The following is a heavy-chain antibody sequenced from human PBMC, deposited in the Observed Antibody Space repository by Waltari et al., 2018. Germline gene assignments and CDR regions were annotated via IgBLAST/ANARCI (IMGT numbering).Heavy chain of an antibody. D-gene: IGHD1-26*01. CDR1: GYSISSGYY. CDR2: IFHSGNT. J-gene: IGHJ4*02. V-gene: IGHV4-38-2*01. CDR3: ARKYSGSLDPFDY. Sequence: QVQLQESGPGLVKPSETLSLTCAVSGYSISSGYYWGWSRQPPGKGLEGIGTIFHSGNTHHNPSPKRRVTLSVDTSENQFSLKLTSVTAADTAVYYCARKYSGSLDPFDYRGQGTLVTVSS.